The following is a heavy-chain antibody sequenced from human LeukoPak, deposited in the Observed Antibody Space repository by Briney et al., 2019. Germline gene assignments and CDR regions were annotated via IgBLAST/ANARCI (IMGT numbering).Heavy chain of an antibody. J-gene: IGHJ4*02. V-gene: IGHV3-23*01. Sequence: GGPLRLSCAASGFTFSSYAMSWVRQAPGKGLEWVSAISGSGGSTYYADSVKGRFTISRDNSKNTLYLQMNSLRAEDTAVYYCAKAFEYSSSWYFPTYYFDYWGQGTLVTVSS. CDR3: AKAFEYSSSWYFPTYYFDY. D-gene: IGHD6-13*01. CDR1: GFTFSSYA. CDR2: ISGSGGST.